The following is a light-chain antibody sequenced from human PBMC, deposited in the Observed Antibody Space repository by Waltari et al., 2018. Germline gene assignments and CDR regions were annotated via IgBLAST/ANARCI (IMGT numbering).Light chain of an antibody. Sequence: QSVLTQPPSASGNPGQRVTISCSGSRSNIGSNYVYWYQQLPGTAPKLLIYRNNQRPSGVPDRFSGSKSGTSASLAISGLRSEDEADYYCAAWDDSLSGRVFGGGTKLTVL. CDR1: RSNIGSNY. CDR2: RNN. J-gene: IGLJ3*02. CDR3: AAWDDSLSGRV. V-gene: IGLV1-47*01.